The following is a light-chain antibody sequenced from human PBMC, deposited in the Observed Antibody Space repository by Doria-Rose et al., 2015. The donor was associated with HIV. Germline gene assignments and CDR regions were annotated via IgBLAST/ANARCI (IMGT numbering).Light chain of an antibody. CDR2: TNV. Sequence: DVHWYQQHPGTVPKLLIYTNVHRPSGVPDRFSGSRSGTSASLAISGLQSEDEADYYCQSYDLRLNDWVFGGGTKLTIL. J-gene: IGLJ3*02. CDR3: QSYDLRLNDWV. V-gene: IGLV1-40*01. CDR1: D.